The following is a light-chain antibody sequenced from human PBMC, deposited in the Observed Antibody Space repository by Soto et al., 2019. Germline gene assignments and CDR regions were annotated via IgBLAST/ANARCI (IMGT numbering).Light chain of an antibody. V-gene: IGKV3-15*01. Sequence: EIVMTQSPATLSVSPGERATLSCRASQSVSSNLAWYQQKPGQAPRLLIYGASTRATGIPARFSGSGSGTEFTFTFSSLQSEDFAVYYCQQYNSWPRTFGQGTKVDIK. CDR2: GAS. CDR3: QQYNSWPRT. J-gene: IGKJ1*01. CDR1: QSVSSN.